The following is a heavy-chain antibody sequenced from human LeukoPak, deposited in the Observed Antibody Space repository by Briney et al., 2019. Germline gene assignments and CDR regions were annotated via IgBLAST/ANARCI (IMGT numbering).Heavy chain of an antibody. CDR2: ISAYNGNT. V-gene: IGHV1-18*01. CDR1: GYTFTSYG. J-gene: IGHJ4*02. CDR3: ARVEDIVVVPAASGVPYYFDY. Sequence: ASVKVSCKASGYTFTSYGISWVRQAPGQGLEWMGWISAYNGNTNYAQKLQGRVTMTTDTSTSTAYMELRSLRSDDTAVYYCARVEDIVVVPAASGVPYYFDYWGQRTLVTVSS. D-gene: IGHD2-2*01.